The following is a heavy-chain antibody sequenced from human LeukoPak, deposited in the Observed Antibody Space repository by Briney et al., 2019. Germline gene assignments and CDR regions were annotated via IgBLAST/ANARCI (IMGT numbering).Heavy chain of an antibody. Sequence: GGSLRLSCAASAFTFSSYGMHWVRQAPGKGLEWVAVIWYDGSNKYYADSVKGRFTISRDNSKNTLYLQMNSLRAEDTAVYYCARRRVATIRYYYYYGMDVWGKGTTVTVSS. CDR1: AFTFSSYG. CDR3: ARRRVATIRYYYYYGMDV. J-gene: IGHJ6*04. V-gene: IGHV3-33*01. D-gene: IGHD5-12*01. CDR2: IWYDGSNK.